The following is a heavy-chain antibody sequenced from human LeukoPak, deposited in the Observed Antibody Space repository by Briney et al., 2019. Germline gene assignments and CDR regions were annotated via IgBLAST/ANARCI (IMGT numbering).Heavy chain of an antibody. V-gene: IGHV3-23*01. CDR2: ISGSGGST. J-gene: IGHJ4*02. Sequence: GGSLRLSCAASGFTFSSYAMSWVRQAPGKGLEWVSAISGSGGSTYHADSVKGRFTISRDNSKNTLYLQMNSLRAEDTAVYYCAKGSGYDPHLFDYWGQGTLVTVSS. CDR1: GFTFSSYA. D-gene: IGHD5-12*01. CDR3: AKGSGYDPHLFDY.